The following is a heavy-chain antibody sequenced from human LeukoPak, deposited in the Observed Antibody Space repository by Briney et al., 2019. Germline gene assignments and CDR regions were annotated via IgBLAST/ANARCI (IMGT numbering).Heavy chain of an antibody. CDR3: AADLKEQQA. V-gene: IGHV1-2*02. J-gene: IGHJ4*02. Sequence: ASVKVSCKASGYTFSAYYMYWVRQAPGQGLEWMGWINPNSGDTNYAQKFQERVTITRDMSTSTAYMELSSLRSEDTAVYYCAADLKEQQAWGQGTLVTVSS. D-gene: IGHD6-13*01. CDR2: INPNSGDT. CDR1: GYTFSAYY.